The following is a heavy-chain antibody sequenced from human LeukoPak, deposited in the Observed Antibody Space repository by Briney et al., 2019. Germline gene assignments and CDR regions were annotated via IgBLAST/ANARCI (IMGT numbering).Heavy chain of an antibody. CDR1: GFTFSDYY. D-gene: IGHD3-9*01. Sequence: GGSLRLSCAASGFTFSDYYMNWVRQAPGKGLEWVSYISGSGTTIDYADSVKGRFTISRDNSKNTLYLQMNSLRAEDTAVYYCAKDYDILTGAPDFDYWGQGTLVTVSS. J-gene: IGHJ4*02. CDR3: AKDYDILTGAPDFDY. V-gene: IGHV3-11*04. CDR2: ISGSGTTI.